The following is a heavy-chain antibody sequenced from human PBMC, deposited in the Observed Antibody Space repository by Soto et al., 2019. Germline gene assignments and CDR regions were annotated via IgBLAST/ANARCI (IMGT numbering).Heavy chain of an antibody. CDR3: ERTDVEMATHIRSSPDCFAP. D-gene: IGHD5-12*01. CDR2: IIPIFGTA. Sequence: SVKGXCXASGGRKSRYASSWRRKEKEKGREWMGGIIPIFGTANYAQKFQGRVTITADESTSTAYMELSSRRCEETAVDYCERTDVEMATHIRSSPDCFAPWGQGTLVTVSS. V-gene: IGHV1-69*01. CDR1: GGRKSRYA. J-gene: IGHJ5*02.